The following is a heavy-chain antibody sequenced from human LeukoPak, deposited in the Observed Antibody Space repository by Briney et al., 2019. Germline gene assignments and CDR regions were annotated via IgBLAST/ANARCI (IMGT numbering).Heavy chain of an antibody. V-gene: IGHV3-30*18. CDR3: AKDRSAGVRASPMDY. J-gene: IGHJ4*02. CDR2: ITYDGYYK. CDR1: GFSSSTYG. D-gene: IGHD3-10*01. Sequence: GGSLRLSCAASGFSSSTYGMHWVRQAPGKGLEWVAVITYDGYYKYYANSVKGRFTISSDNSKNTLYLQMNSLRAEDTAVYYCAKDRSAGVRASPMDYWGQGTLVTVSP.